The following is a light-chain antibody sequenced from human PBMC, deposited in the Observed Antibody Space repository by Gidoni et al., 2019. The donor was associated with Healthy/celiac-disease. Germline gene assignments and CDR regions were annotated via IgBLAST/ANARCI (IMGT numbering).Light chain of an antibody. Sequence: QSVLTQPPSVSGAPGQRVTISCTGSSSNIGAGYDVHWYQQLPGTAPKLLIYGNSNRPSGVPDRFSGSKSGTSASLAITGLQAEEAADYYCQSYDSSLSGDVVFGGGTKLTV. J-gene: IGLJ2*01. CDR3: QSYDSSLSGDVV. V-gene: IGLV1-40*01. CDR2: GNS. CDR1: SSNIGAGYD.